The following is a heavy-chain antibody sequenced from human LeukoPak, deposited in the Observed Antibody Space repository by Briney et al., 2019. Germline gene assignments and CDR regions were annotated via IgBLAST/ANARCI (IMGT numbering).Heavy chain of an antibody. J-gene: IGHJ4*02. D-gene: IGHD4-23*01. Sequence: PGGSLRLSCAASGFTFSNYGMHWVRQAPGQGLEWVAVIWYDASNKYYADSVKGRFTISRDNSKNTLYLQMNSLRAEDTAVYYCARDRYGANSPFDYWGQGTLVTVSS. CDR2: IWYDASNK. CDR1: GFTFSNYG. CDR3: ARDRYGANSPFDY. V-gene: IGHV3-33*01.